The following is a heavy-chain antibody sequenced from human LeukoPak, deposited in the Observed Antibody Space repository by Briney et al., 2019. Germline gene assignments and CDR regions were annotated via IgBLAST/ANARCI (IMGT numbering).Heavy chain of an antibody. J-gene: IGHJ4*02. CDR3: ARELYSSSPAFDY. CDR2: IYYSGNT. CDR1: GGFISGYY. Sequence: SETLSLTCTVSGGFISGYYWSWIRQPPGKGLEWIGYIYYSGNTNYNPSPKSRVTISVDTSKNQFSLKLSSATAADTAIYYCARELYSSSPAFDYWGQGTLVTVSS. D-gene: IGHD6-6*01. V-gene: IGHV4-59*01.